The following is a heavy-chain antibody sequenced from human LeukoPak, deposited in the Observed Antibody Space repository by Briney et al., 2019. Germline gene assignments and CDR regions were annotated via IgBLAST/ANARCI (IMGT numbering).Heavy chain of an antibody. V-gene: IGHV3-21*01. J-gene: IGHJ4*02. CDR3: ARGSSGYIEY. Sequence: PGGSLRLSCAASGFTFSSYSMNWVRQAPGKGLEWVSSISSSSSYVYYADSVKGRFTISRDNAKNSLYLQMNSLRAEDTAVYYCARGSSGYIEYWGQGTLVTVSS. CDR1: GFTFSSYS. CDR2: ISSSSSYV. D-gene: IGHD2-15*01.